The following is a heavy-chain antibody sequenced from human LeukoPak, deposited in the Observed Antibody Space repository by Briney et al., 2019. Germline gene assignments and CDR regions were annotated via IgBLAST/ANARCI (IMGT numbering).Heavy chain of an antibody. CDR2: IHYSGTI. Sequence: SETLSLTCIASGGSISIYYWSWIRQSPGKGLEWIGYIHYSGTINYNPSLNSRVTISLDTSRDQFSLNVSSVTAADTAVYYCARGERMGPDYWGQGALVTVSS. J-gene: IGHJ4*02. V-gene: IGHV4-59*01. CDR3: ARGERMGPDY. CDR1: GGSISIYY. D-gene: IGHD1-26*01.